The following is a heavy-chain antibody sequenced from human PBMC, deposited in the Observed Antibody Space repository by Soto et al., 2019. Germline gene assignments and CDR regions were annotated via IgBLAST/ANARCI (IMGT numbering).Heavy chain of an antibody. V-gene: IGHV4-4*07. J-gene: IGHJ6*02. D-gene: IGHD3-16*02. Sequence: SETLSLTCSVSGGSISSYYWSWSRQPAGKGLEWIGRIYTSGSTNYNPSLKSRVTMSVDTSKNQFSLKLSSVTAADTAVYYCARDEDMITFGGVISRRYYYGMDVWGQGTTVTVSS. CDR1: GGSISSYY. CDR2: IYTSGST. CDR3: ARDEDMITFGGVISRRYYYGMDV.